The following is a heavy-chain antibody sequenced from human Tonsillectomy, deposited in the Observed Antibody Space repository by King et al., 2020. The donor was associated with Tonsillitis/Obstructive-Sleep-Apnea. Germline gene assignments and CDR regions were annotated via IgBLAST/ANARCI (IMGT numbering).Heavy chain of an antibody. D-gene: IGHD2-2*01. CDR2: LKSKSSGVTT. J-gene: IGHJ3*02. CDR3: TSSLTTRGAFDI. Sequence: VQLVESGGGLVKPGGSLRLFCAASGFTFSKAWMIWVRQAPGRGLEVVGRLKSKSSGVTTDYAAPVKGRFTISGADPNNAMNLQMNSLTTEDTAVYYCTSSLTTRGAFDIWGQGKMVTVSS. V-gene: IGHV3-15*01. CDR1: GFTFSKAW.